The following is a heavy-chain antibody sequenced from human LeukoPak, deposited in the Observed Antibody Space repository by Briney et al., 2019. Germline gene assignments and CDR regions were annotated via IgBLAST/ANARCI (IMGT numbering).Heavy chain of an antibody. Sequence: GESLKISCKASGYRFTAYWIGWVRQMPGKGLEWMGVIYPADSDTTYSPSFQGQVTISADKSNNVAYLEWDSLKASDSATYYCERRTGSGTYYSLFFDYWGQGALVTVSS. D-gene: IGHD1-26*01. CDR1: GYRFTAYW. V-gene: IGHV5-51*01. CDR3: ERRTGSGTYYSLFFDY. J-gene: IGHJ4*02. CDR2: IYPADSDT.